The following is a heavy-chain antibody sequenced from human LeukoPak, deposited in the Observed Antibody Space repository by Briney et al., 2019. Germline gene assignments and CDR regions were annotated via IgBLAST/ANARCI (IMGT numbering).Heavy chain of an antibody. V-gene: IGHV4-39*07. D-gene: IGHD3-10*01. J-gene: IGHJ4*02. CDR2: IYYSGST. CDR1: GDSISSSSYY. Sequence: SETLSLTCTMSGDSISSSSYYWGWIRQPPGKGLEWIGSIYYSGSTYYNPSLKSRVTISVDTSKNQFSLKLSSVTAADTAVYYCARGLWFGAYYFDYWGQGALVTVSS. CDR3: ARGLWFGAYYFDY.